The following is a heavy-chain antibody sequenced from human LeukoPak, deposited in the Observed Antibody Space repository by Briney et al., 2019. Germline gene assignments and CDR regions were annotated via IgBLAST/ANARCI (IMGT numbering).Heavy chain of an antibody. J-gene: IGHJ6*02. D-gene: IGHD2-15*01. Sequence: ASVKVSCKASGYTFTSYDINWVRQATGQGLEWMGWMNPNSGNTGYAQKFQGRVTMTRNTSISTAYMELSSLRSEDTAVYYCAADRADCSGGSCYYYYYGMDVWGQGTTVTVSS. V-gene: IGHV1-8*01. CDR3: AADRADCSGGSCYYYYYGMDV. CDR2: MNPNSGNT. CDR1: GYTFTSYD.